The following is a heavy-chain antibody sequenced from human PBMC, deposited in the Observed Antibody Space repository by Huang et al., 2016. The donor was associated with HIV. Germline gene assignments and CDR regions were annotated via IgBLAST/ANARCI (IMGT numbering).Heavy chain of an antibody. CDR2: INPIGST. V-gene: IGHV4-34*02. D-gene: IGHD3-22*01. J-gene: IGHJ3*02. CDR3: ARGRSRMTMIVVTASGVIDI. CDR1: GGSFTGHC. Sequence: QVQLQQWGVGLLRSTETLSLTCAVSGGSFTGHCWTWIRQSPGSGLEWIGEINPIGSTNYNPSLKSRVTMSVDMSKNQFSLKLTSVTAADTAVYYCARGRSRMTMIVVTASGVIDIWGQGTVVAVSS.